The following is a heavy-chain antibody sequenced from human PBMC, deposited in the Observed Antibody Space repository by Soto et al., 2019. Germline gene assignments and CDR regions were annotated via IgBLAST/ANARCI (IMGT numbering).Heavy chain of an antibody. D-gene: IGHD6-25*01. CDR2: ISDDGSNK. V-gene: IGHV3-30*18. CDR1: GFTLSKYG. Sequence: GGSLRLSCAASGFTLSKYGMHWVGQAPGKGLEWVAVISDDGSNKYYADYVKGRLTISRDNSKNTLYLQMNSLRLEDTAVYYCAKEGGFRTESPLYYYGMDVWGQGTTATVSS. J-gene: IGHJ6*02. CDR3: AKEGGFRTESPLYYYGMDV.